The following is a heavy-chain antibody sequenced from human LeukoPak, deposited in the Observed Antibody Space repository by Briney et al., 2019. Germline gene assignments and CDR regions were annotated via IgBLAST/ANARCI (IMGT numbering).Heavy chain of an antibody. CDR3: ASLEDGYIDY. CDR1: GFTFSSYA. Sequence: PGRSLRLSCAASGFTFSSYAMHWVRQAPGKGLEWVAVISYDGSNKYYADSVKGRFTISRDNSKNTLYLQMNSLRAEDTAVYYCASLEDGYIDYWGQGTLVTVSS. V-gene: IGHV3-30*04. CDR2: ISYDGSNK. J-gene: IGHJ4*02. D-gene: IGHD2-15*01.